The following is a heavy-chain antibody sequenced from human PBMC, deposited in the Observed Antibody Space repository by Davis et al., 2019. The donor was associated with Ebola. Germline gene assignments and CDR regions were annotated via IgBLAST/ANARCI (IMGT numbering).Heavy chain of an antibody. CDR3: AREYDWGEVRRGMDV. Sequence: GESLKISCAASGFTFLDYAMHWVRQAPGTGLEWVARIRSNGSPTNYAASVEGRFTISRDNSKNLVHLHMTSLRAEDTAVYYCAREYDWGEVRRGMDVWGQGTTVIVS. CDR1: GFTFLDYA. D-gene: IGHD3-16*01. V-gene: IGHV3-43*02. J-gene: IGHJ6*02. CDR2: IRSNGSPT.